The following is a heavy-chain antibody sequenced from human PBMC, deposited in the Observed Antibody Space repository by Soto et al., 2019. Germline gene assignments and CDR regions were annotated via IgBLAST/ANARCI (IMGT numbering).Heavy chain of an antibody. Sequence: QVQLVQSGAEVKKPGSSVKVSCKASGGTFSSYAISWVRQAPGQGLEWMGGIIPIFGTANYAQKFQGRVTITADESTSKAYMELSSLRSEDTAVYYCARHDLGIQLWLYGMDVWGQGTTVTVSS. V-gene: IGHV1-69*01. CDR2: IIPIFGTA. CDR1: GGTFSSYA. J-gene: IGHJ6*02. CDR3: ARHDLGIQLWLYGMDV. D-gene: IGHD5-18*01.